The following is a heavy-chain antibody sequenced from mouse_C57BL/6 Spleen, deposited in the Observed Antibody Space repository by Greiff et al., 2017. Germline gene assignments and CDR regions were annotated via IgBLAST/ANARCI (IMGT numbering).Heavy chain of an antibody. Sequence: EVKVVESGGGLVKPGGSLKLSCAASGFTFSDYGMHWVCQAPEKGLEWVAYISSGSSTIYYADTVKGRFTISRDNAKNTLFLQMTSLRSEDTAMYYCAREGGNGAMDYWGQGTSVTVSS. D-gene: IGHD1-1*02. CDR1: GFTFSDYG. CDR3: AREGGNGAMDY. CDR2: ISSGSSTI. J-gene: IGHJ4*01. V-gene: IGHV5-17*01.